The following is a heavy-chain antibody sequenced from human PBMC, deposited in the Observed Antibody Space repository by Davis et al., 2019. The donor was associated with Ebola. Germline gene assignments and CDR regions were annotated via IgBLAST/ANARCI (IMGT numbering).Heavy chain of an antibody. CDR3: ARALARFGYYYYYMDV. V-gene: IGHV4-59*01. CDR1: GGSISSYY. J-gene: IGHJ6*03. D-gene: IGHD3-10*01. Sequence: PSETLSLTCTVSGGSISSYYWSWIRQPPGKGLEWIGYIYYSGSTNYNPSPKSRVTISVDTSKNQFSLKLSSVTAADTAVYYCARALARFGYYYYYMDVWGKGTTVTVSS. CDR2: IYYSGST.